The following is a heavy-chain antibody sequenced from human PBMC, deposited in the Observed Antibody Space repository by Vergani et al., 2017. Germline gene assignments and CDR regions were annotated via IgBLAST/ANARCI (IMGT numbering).Heavy chain of an antibody. J-gene: IGHJ3*01. CDR1: SHTFQTYG. Sequence: QVQLVPSGAALKKPGASVSVSCKGSSHTFQTYGISWVRQAPGKGLEWMAWIRPYTGHTIYAQKFQDRVTMTADTSTNTAYMELRSLRSDDTAVYFCARVAPSNSEVTPTAFDVWGQGTMVTVSS. V-gene: IGHV1-18*01. D-gene: IGHD1-1*01. CDR3: ARVAPSNSEVTPTAFDV. CDR2: IRPYTGHT.